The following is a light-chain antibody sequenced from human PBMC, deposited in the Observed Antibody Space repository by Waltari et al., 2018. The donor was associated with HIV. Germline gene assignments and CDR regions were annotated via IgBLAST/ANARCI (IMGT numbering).Light chain of an antibody. CDR1: QGIISA. J-gene: IGKJ1*01. CDR2: DAS. V-gene: IGKV1-13*02. Sequence: AIQLTQSPSSRSASVGDRVTITCRASQGIISALAWYQQKVGKAPKLLIYDASSLQSGVPSRFSGSGSGTDFTLTISSLQPEDFSTYYCQQFHSYPRTFGQGTKVEIK. CDR3: QQFHSYPRT.